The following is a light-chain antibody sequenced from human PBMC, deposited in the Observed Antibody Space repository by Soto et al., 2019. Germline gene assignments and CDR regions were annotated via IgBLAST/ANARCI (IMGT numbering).Light chain of an antibody. V-gene: IGKV3-20*01. CDR2: DSS. CDR1: QSVASS. Sequence: ITPSPATLSASPGARVTLSCRASQSVASSVAWYQQKPGQAPRLLIYDSSTRATGIPDGFSGSGSGTDFILTISSLEPEDVAIYYCQQYGGSPRITFGQGTRLEI. CDR3: QQYGGSPRIT. J-gene: IGKJ5*01.